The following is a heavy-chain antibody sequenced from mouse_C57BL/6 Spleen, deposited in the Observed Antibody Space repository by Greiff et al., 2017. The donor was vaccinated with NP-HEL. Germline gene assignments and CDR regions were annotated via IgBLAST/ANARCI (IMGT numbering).Heavy chain of an antibody. D-gene: IGHD2-2*01. J-gene: IGHJ3*01. CDR2: ISSGSSTI. V-gene: IGHV5-17*01. Sequence: EVQGVESGGGLVKPGGSLKLSCAASGFTFSDYGMHWVRQAPEKGLEWVAYISSGSSTIYYADTVKGRFTISRDNAKNTLFLQMTSLRSEDTAMYYCARRELYYGYDSWFAYWGQGTLVTVSA. CDR3: ARRELYYGYDSWFAY. CDR1: GFTFSDYG.